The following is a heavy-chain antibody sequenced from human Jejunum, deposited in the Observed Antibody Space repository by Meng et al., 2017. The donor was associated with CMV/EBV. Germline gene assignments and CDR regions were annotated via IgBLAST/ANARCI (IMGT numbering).Heavy chain of an antibody. CDR2: INTNTGNP. D-gene: IGHD5-24*01. V-gene: IGHV7-4-1*02. J-gene: IGHJ4*02. CDR1: GYSVITYG. Sequence: CKTSGYSVITYGRNWGREDPGQRLEWMGWINTNTGNPTYAQDFTGRFVFSLDPSVSTAYLQINSLRTEDSAVYYCTRGDGDHSSKFDYWGQGSLVTVSS. CDR3: TRGDGDHSSKFDY.